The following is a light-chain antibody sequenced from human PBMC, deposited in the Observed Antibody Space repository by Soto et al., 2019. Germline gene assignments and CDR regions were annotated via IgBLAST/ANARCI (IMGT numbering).Light chain of an antibody. V-gene: IGKV1-5*03. CDR1: HTISSW. CDR2: KAS. J-gene: IGKJ1*01. Sequence: DIQMTQSPSTLSGSVGDRVTITCRAGHTISSWLAWYQQQPGKAPKLLSYKASTLKSGVPSRLSGGRSGTEFTLTISSLQPVVCATYFCHHYTSYSEAFGQGTKVELK. CDR3: HHYTSYSEA.